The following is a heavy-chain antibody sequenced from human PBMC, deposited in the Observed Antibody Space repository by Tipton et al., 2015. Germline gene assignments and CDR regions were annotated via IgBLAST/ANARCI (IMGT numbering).Heavy chain of an antibody. V-gene: IGHV3-23*01. Sequence: SLRLSCAASGFTFSNYAMNWVRQAPGKGLEWVSTINTSGDRTYYADSVKGRFTISRDNSKNTLYLQMNSLRAEDTAIYYCAKYKFMGINYFYYYGMDVWGQGTTVTVSS. CDR3: AKYKFMGINYFYYYGMDV. D-gene: IGHD3-22*01. CDR2: INTSGDRT. CDR1: GFTFSNYA. J-gene: IGHJ6*02.